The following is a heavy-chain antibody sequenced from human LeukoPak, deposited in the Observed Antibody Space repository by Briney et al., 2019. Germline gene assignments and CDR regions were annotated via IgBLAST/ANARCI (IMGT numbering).Heavy chain of an antibody. D-gene: IGHD5-18*01. CDR1: GFTFNTYA. CDR3: AKMYGYSYGHIDY. V-gene: IGHV3-23*01. CDR2: ISGNGGTT. Sequence: GGSLRLSCAASGFTFNTYAMSWVRQAPGKGLEWVSGISGNGGTTYYPDSVTGRFTISKDISKSTLYLQINSLRAEDTAIYYCAKMYGYSYGHIDYWGQGTLVTVST. J-gene: IGHJ4*02.